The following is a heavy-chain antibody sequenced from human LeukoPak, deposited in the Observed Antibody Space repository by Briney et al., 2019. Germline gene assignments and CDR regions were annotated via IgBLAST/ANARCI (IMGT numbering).Heavy chain of an antibody. CDR2: ISHEGDS. CDR3: ARGRNYVSDYYFDV. J-gene: IGHJ6*03. CDR1: GVSLRGYY. Sequence: SETLSLTCAVYGVSLRGYYWSWIRQSPEKGLEWIGEISHEGDSIYNPSLKSRVTLSVDMSKKQFSLKLRSVTAADTAVYYCARGRNYVSDYYFDVWGKGTTVIVSS. D-gene: IGHD1-7*01. V-gene: IGHV4-34*01.